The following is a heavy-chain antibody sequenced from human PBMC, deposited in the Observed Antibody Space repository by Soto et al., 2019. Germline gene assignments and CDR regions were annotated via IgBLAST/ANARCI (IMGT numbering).Heavy chain of an antibody. J-gene: IGHJ6*02. V-gene: IGHV3-49*03. CDR2: IRSKAYGGTT. CDR3: TRDRGAYDFWSQPDHYGMDV. Sequence: GGSLRLSCTASGFTFGDYAMSWFRQAPGKGLEWLGFIRSKAYGGTTEYAASVKGRFTISRDDSKSIAYLQMNSLKTEGTAVYYCTRDRGAYDFWSQPDHYGMDVWGQGTTVTVSS. D-gene: IGHD3-3*01. CDR1: GFTFGDYA.